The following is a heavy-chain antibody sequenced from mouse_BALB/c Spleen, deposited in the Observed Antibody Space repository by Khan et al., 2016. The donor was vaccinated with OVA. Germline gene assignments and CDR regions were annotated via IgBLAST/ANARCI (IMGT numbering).Heavy chain of an antibody. V-gene: IGHV2-9*02. CDR1: GFSLTSYG. D-gene: IGHD1-3*01. CDR2: IWAGGST. CDR3: ARLEDI. Sequence: QVQLKQSGPGLVAPSQSLSITCTVSGFSLTSYGVHWVRQPPGKGLEWLGVIWAGGSTTYNSALMSRLSISNDKSKSQVFLKMNSLQTEDTARYYWARLEDIWGQGTTRTVSS. J-gene: IGHJ2*01.